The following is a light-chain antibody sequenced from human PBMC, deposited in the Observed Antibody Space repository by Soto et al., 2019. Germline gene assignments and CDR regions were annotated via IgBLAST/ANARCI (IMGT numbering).Light chain of an antibody. CDR3: QQYGSSPIT. CDR1: QRISND. V-gene: IGKV3-20*01. Sequence: EVLMTQPPATLSVSPGERVILSCRASQRISNDLAWYQQKAGQAPRLLIYGASSRATGIPDRFSGSGSGTDFTLTINRLEPEDFAIYYCQQYGSSPITFGQGTRLEIK. J-gene: IGKJ5*01. CDR2: GAS.